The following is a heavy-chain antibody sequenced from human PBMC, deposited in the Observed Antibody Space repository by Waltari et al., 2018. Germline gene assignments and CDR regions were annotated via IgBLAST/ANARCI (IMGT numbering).Heavy chain of an antibody. Sequence: EVQLVESGGGLVQPGGSLRLSCAASGFTFRSYWMSWVRQAPGKGLEWVANLKQDGSEKYYVDSVKGRFTISRDNAKNSLYLQMNSLRAEDTAVYYCARGRGYLNYWGQGTLVTVSS. CDR1: GFTFRSYW. D-gene: IGHD5-12*01. V-gene: IGHV3-7*01. CDR3: ARGRGYLNY. J-gene: IGHJ4*02. CDR2: LKQDGSEK.